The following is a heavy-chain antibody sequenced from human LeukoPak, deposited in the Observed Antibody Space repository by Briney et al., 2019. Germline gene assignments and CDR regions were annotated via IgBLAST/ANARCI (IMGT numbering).Heavy chain of an antibody. CDR3: TKDRQGPNQYHMDV. V-gene: IGHV3-7*01. CDR1: GFTFSSLW. Sequence: GGSLRLSCAASGFTFSSLWMSWVRQAPGRGPEWVANINQDGGTTYYVASVKGRFTISRDNAKNSLSLQMSSLRAEDTAVYYCTKDRQGPNQYHMDVWGKGTTVTVTS. CDR2: INQDGGTT. J-gene: IGHJ6*03.